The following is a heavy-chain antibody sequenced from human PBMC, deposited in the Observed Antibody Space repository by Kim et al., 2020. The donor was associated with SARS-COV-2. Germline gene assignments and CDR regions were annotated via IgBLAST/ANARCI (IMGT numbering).Heavy chain of an antibody. CDR3: TRVPGTPLAFWDAYG. Sequence: GGSLRLSCAASGFSFSDSAMHWVRQASGKGLEWVGRIRCKANSYSTTYAASVKFRFTIARDNSNQAPHLQRKSLKTEDMAVCYCTRVPGTPLAFWDAYG. J-gene: IGHJ3*02. D-gene: IGHD2-15*01. CDR2: IRCKANSYST. CDR1: GFSFSDSA. V-gene: IGHV3-73*01.